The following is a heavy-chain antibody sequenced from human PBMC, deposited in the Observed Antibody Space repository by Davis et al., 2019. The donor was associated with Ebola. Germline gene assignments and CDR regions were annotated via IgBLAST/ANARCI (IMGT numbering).Heavy chain of an antibody. V-gene: IGHV1-69*06. CDR1: GGTFSSYA. CDR2: IIPIFGTA. D-gene: IGHD4-17*01. Sequence: SVKVSCKASGGTFSSYAISWVRQAPGQGLEWMGGIIPIFGTANYTQKFQGRVTITADKSTSTAYMELSSLRSEDTAVYYCARDTRIYGDYPNWFDPWGQGTLVTVSS. J-gene: IGHJ5*02. CDR3: ARDTRIYGDYPNWFDP.